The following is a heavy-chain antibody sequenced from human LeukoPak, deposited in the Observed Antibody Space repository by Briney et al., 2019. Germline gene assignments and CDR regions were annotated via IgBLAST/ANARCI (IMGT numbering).Heavy chain of an antibody. CDR2: MNPKSGNT. CDR1: GYTLSSHD. CDR3: ARGGDTCNDTGCFKNCFDP. V-gene: IGHV1-8*01. J-gene: IGHJ5*02. Sequence: ASVKVSCRASGYTLSSHDINWVRQAPGQGLEWMGWMNPKSGNTGSAQRFQGRVTMTRDTSTGTANMELTSLTSEDTAIYYCARGGDTCNDTGCFKNCFDPWGQGTLVTVSS. D-gene: IGHD2-2*01.